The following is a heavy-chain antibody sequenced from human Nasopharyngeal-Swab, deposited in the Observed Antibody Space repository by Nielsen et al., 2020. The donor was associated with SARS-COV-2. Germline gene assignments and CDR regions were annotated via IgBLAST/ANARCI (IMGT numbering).Heavy chain of an antibody. Sequence: GESLKISCAASGFTFSSYAMNWVRQAPGKGLEWVSYISSSGSTIYYADSVKGRFTISRDNAKNSLYLQMNSLRAEDTAVYYCARAGYSSSWYLWGQGTLVTVSS. V-gene: IGHV3-48*03. CDR2: ISSSGSTI. J-gene: IGHJ5*02. CDR3: ARAGYSSSWYL. CDR1: GFTFSSYA. D-gene: IGHD6-13*01.